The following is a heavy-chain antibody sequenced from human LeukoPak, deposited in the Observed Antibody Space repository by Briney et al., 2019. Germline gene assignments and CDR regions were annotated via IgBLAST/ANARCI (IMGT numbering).Heavy chain of an antibody. J-gene: IGHJ6*02. Sequence: GGSLRLSCAASGFTFSSYGMHWVRQATGKGLEWVAVISYDGSNKYYADSVKGRFTISRDNSKNTLYLQMNSLRAEDTAVYYCAKDLDILTAPRSGMDVWGQGTTVTVSS. D-gene: IGHD3-9*01. CDR3: AKDLDILTAPRSGMDV. CDR2: ISYDGSNK. V-gene: IGHV3-30*18. CDR1: GFTFSSYG.